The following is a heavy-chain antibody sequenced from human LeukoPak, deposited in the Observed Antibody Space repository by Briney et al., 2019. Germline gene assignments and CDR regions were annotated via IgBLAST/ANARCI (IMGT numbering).Heavy chain of an antibody. J-gene: IGHJ4*02. CDR2: INPNSGGT. CDR3: AREPSYGWSLGY. Sequence: ASVKVSCKASRYTFTGYYMHWVRQAPGQGLEWMGWINPNSGGTNYARNFRGRVIMTRDTYISTAYMELRRLRSDDTAVYYCAREPSYGWSLGYWGQGTLVTVSS. D-gene: IGHD6-19*01. CDR1: RYTFTGYY. V-gene: IGHV1-2*02.